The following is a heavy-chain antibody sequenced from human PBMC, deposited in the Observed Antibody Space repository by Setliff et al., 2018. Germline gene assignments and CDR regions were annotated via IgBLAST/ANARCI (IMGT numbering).Heavy chain of an antibody. V-gene: IGHV1-18*01. D-gene: IGHD3-3*01. CDR2: ISAYNGNT. Sequence: ASVKVSCKASGYTFTSYGISWVRQAPGQGLEWMGWISAYNGNTSYAQKFQGRVTMTRDTSTSTVYMELSSLRSEDTAVYYCAADQPKEWLRYYYYGMDVWGQGTTVTVSS. CDR3: AADQPKEWLRYYYYGMDV. J-gene: IGHJ6*02. CDR1: GYTFTSYG.